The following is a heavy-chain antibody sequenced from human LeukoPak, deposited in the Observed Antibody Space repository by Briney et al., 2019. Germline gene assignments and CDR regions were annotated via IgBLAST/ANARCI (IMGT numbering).Heavy chain of an antibody. Sequence: GASVKVSCKASGGTFSSYAISWVRQAPGQGLEWMGRIIPILGIANYAQKFQGRVTITADKSTSTAYMELGSLRSEDTAVYYCARDMGYYDSIWYYFDYWGQGTLVTVSS. J-gene: IGHJ4*02. V-gene: IGHV1-69*04. D-gene: IGHD3-22*01. CDR3: ARDMGYYDSIWYYFDY. CDR1: GGTFSSYA. CDR2: IIPILGIA.